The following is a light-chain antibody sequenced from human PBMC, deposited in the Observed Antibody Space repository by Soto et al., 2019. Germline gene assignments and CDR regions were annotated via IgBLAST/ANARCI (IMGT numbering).Light chain of an antibody. CDR2: KAS. Sequence: DIQMTQSPSTLSASIGDRVTITCRASQSITSWLAWYQQKPGKAPKLLIYKASNLESGVPSRFRGSGSGTDFTLTISSLQPDVFATYYCQQYNTYPTFGQGTKVEFK. V-gene: IGKV1-5*03. CDR3: QQYNTYPT. CDR1: QSITSW. J-gene: IGKJ1*01.